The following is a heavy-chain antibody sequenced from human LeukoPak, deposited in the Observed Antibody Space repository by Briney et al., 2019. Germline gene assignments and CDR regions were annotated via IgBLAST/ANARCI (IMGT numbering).Heavy chain of an antibody. CDR3: ASARSWYSGSYFYY. Sequence: SETLSLTCTVSGGSISSSSYYWGWIRQPPGKGLEWIGEINHSGSTNYNPSLKSRVTISVDTSKNQFSLKLSSVTAADTAVYYCASARSWYSGSYFYYWGQGTLVTVSS. D-gene: IGHD1-26*01. CDR1: GGSISSSSYY. V-gene: IGHV4-39*07. CDR2: INHSGST. J-gene: IGHJ4*02.